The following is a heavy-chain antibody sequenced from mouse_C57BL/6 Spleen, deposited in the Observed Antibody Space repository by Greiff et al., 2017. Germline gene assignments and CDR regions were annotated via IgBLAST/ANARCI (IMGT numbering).Heavy chain of an antibody. D-gene: IGHD4-1*01. CDR2: IYPGSGST. V-gene: IGHV1-55*01. J-gene: IGHJ2*01. CDR1: GYTFTSYW. CDR3: ARERTGTTY. Sequence: QVHVKQSGAELVKPGASVKMSCKASGYTFTSYWITWVKQRPGQGLEWIGDIYPGSGSTNYNEKFKSKATLTVDTSSSTAYMQLSSLTSEDSAVYYCARERTGTTYWGQGTTLTVSS.